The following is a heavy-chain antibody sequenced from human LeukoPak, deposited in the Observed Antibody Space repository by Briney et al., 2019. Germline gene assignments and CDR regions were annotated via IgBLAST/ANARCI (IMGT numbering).Heavy chain of an antibody. J-gene: IGHJ5*02. Sequence: GESLKISCQVSGYSFTNYWIGWVRQMPGKGLESMGIIYPADSDTTYSPSFQGQVTISADKSISTVYLQWSSLKASDTAMYYCARQCSGGSCYLGAWFDPWGQGTLVTVSS. CDR1: GYSFTNYW. V-gene: IGHV5-51*01. CDR3: ARQCSGGSCYLGAWFDP. CDR2: IYPADSDT. D-gene: IGHD2-15*01.